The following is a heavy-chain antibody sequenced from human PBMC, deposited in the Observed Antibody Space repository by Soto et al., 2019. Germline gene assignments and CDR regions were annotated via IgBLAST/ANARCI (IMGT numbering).Heavy chain of an antibody. D-gene: IGHD3-22*01. CDR3: ARGGSGYVWFNEF. CDR1: GGLFSSYA. V-gene: IGHV1-69*01. Sequence: QEQLVQSGAEVKKSGSSVKVSCKDTGGLFSSYAVSWVRQVPGQGLEWMGGIIPVFDTVYYAQKFQGRVTITADESTNTAYMELSSLRSEDTAMYYCARGGSGYVWFNEFWGQGALVTASS. CDR2: IIPVFDTV. J-gene: IGHJ4*02.